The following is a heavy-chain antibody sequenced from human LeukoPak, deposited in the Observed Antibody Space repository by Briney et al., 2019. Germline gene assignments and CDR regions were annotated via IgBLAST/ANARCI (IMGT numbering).Heavy chain of an antibody. CDR2: ISGSGGST. CDR3: ATSIAATNAFDI. J-gene: IGHJ3*02. V-gene: IGHV3-23*01. D-gene: IGHD6-6*01. CDR1: GFTFSSYA. Sequence: GGSLRLSCAASGFTFSSYAMSWVRQAPGKGLEWVSAISGSGGSTYYADSVKGRFAISRDNSKNTLYLQMNSLRAEDTAVYYCATSIAATNAFDIWGQGTMVTVSS.